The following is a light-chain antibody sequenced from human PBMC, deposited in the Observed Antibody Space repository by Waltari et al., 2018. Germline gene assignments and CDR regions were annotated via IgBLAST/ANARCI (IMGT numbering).Light chain of an antibody. V-gene: IGKV1-27*01. Sequence: DIQMTQSPSSLSASVGERVTITCRASQVISIYLAWYQQKPGKVPKLLIYAASTLQSGVPSRFSGSGSGTDFTLTISSLQPEDVATYYCQNYNSVPLTFGGGTKVEIK. CDR2: AAS. CDR1: QVISIY. CDR3: QNYNSVPLT. J-gene: IGKJ4*01.